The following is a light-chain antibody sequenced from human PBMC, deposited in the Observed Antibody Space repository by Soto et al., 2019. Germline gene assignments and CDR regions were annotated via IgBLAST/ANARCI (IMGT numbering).Light chain of an antibody. J-gene: IGKJ3*01. V-gene: IGKV1-27*01. CDR1: QAISNY. CDR3: QKYNSAPCT. CDR2: AAS. Sequence: DIKMTQSPSSLSSSVGDRVTITCRASQAISNYFAWYQQKPGKVPKLLIYAASTLQSGVPSRFSGSGSGTDFTLTISSLQPEDVATYYCQKYNSAPCTFGPWTKGDLK.